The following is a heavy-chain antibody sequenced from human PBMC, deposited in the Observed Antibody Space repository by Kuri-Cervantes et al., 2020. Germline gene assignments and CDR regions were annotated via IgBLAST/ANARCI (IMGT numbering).Heavy chain of an antibody. Sequence: SETLSLTCAVYGGSFSGYYWSWIRQPPGKGLEWIGEINHSGSTNYNPSLKSRVTISVDTSKNQFSLKLSSVTVADTAVYYCASRGACSGGSCNSGAYWSQGTLVTVSS. D-gene: IGHD2-15*01. CDR3: ASRGACSGGSCNSGAY. CDR1: GGSFSGYY. CDR2: INHSGST. J-gene: IGHJ4*02. V-gene: IGHV4-34*01.